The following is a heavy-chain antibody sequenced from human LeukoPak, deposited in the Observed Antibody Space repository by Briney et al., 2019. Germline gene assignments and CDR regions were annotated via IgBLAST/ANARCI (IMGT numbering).Heavy chain of an antibody. CDR3: ASYDSSGYYLGPFDY. D-gene: IGHD3-22*01. Sequence: QAGGSLRLSCVASGFTFSSYWMSWVRQAPGKGLEWVANIKQDGSEKYYVDSVKGRFTISRDNAKNSLYLQMNSLRAEDTAVYYCASYDSSGYYLGPFDYWGQGTLVTVSS. V-gene: IGHV3-7*01. J-gene: IGHJ4*02. CDR1: GFTFSSYW. CDR2: IKQDGSEK.